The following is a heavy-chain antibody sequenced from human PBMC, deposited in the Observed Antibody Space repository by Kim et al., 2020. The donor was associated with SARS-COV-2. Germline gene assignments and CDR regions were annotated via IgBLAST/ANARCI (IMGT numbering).Heavy chain of an antibody. CDR1: GYTFTSYY. J-gene: IGHJ6*02. CDR2: INPSGGST. V-gene: IGHV1-46*01. Sequence: ASVKVSCKASGYTFTSYYMHWVRQAPGQGLEWMGIINPSGGSTSYAQKFQGRVTMTRDTSTSTVYMELSSLRSEDTAVYYCARDRMIAADYYYYYGMDVWGQGTTVTVSS. D-gene: IGHD6-13*01. CDR3: ARDRMIAADYYYYYGMDV.